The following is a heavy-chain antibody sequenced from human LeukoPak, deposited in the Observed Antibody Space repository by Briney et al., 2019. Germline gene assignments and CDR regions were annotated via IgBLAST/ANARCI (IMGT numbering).Heavy chain of an antibody. Sequence: SETPSLTCTVSGGSISSSSYYWGWIRQPPGKGLEWIGSIYYSGSTYYNPSLKSRVAISVDTSKNQFSLKLSSVTAADTAVYYCARIEYSSSSCDYWGQGTLVTVSS. D-gene: IGHD6-6*01. CDR1: GGSISSSSYY. J-gene: IGHJ4*02. CDR3: ARIEYSSSSCDY. CDR2: IYYSGST. V-gene: IGHV4-39*01.